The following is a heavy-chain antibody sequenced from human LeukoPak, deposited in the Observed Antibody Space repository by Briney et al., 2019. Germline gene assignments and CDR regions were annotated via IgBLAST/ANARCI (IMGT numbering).Heavy chain of an antibody. V-gene: IGHV4-59*01. D-gene: IGHD3-10*01. CDR1: GGSISSYY. CDR3: ARDPSRGFGEGGFDY. CDR2: IYYSGST. Sequence: SETLSLTCTVSGGSISSYYWSWIRQPPGKGREWIGYIYYSGSTNYNPSLKSRVTISVDTSKNQFSLKLSSVTAADTAVYYCARDPSRGFGEGGFDYWGQGTLVTVSS. J-gene: IGHJ4*02.